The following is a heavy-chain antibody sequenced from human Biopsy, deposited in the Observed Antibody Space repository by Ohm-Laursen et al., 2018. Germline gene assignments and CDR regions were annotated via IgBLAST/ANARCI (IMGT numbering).Heavy chain of an antibody. D-gene: IGHD3-10*02. CDR2: ISNSGGST. CDR3: AKDVFGGFSGSTDYYAYYFDS. CDR1: GFTFSSFA. V-gene: IGHV3-23*01. Sequence: SLRLSCTASGFTFSSFAMSWVRQAPGKGPVWVSGISNSGGSTHYADSVKGQFSISRDTSKNTLYLQMNSLRAEDTAVYYCAKDVFGGFSGSTDYYAYYFDSWGQGTLVTVSS. J-gene: IGHJ4*02.